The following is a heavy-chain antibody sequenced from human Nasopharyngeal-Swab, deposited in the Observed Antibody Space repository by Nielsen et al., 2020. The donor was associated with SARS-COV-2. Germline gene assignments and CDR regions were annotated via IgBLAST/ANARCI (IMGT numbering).Heavy chain of an antibody. CDR2: ISSNGGST. D-gene: IGHD3-10*01. J-gene: IGHJ6*03. Sequence: GVLKISCAASGFTFSSYAMHWVRQAPGKGLEYVSAISSNGGSTYYANSVKGRFTISRDNSKNTLYLQMNSLRAEDTAVYYCARVSGFGELLYYYYYMDVWGKGTTVTVSS. V-gene: IGHV3-64*01. CDR3: ARVSGFGELLYYYYYMDV. CDR1: GFTFSSYA.